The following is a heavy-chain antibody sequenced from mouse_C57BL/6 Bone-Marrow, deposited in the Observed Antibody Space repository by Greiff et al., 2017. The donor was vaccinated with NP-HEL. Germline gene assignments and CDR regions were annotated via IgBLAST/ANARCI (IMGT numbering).Heavy chain of an antibody. V-gene: IGHV1-80*01. Sequence: VKLQESGAELVKPGASVKISCKASGYAFSSYWMNWVKQRPGKGLEWIGQIYPGDGDTNYNGKFKGKATLTADKSSSTAYMQLSSLTSEDSAVYFCARRWGYGKGPWFAYWGQGTLVTVSA. J-gene: IGHJ3*01. CDR1: GYAFSSYW. D-gene: IGHD2-1*01. CDR2: IYPGDGDT. CDR3: ARRWGYGKGPWFAY.